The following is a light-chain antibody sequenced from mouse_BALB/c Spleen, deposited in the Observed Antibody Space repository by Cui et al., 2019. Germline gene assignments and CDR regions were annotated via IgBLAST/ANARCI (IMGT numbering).Light chain of an antibody. J-gene: IGKJ5*01. CDR2: LTS. Sequence: HIVLTQSPALMSASPGEQVTMTCSASSSVSYMYWYQQKPRASPKPWIYLTSNLASGVPGRFSGSGSGTSYSLTISSMEAEDAATYYCQQWSSNPLTFGAGTKLELK. CDR3: QQWSSNPLT. V-gene: IGKV4-68*01. CDR1: SSVSY.